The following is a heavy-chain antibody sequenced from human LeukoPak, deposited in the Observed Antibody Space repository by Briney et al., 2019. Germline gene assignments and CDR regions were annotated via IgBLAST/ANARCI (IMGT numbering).Heavy chain of an antibody. CDR3: ARLSSGWVNWYFDL. Sequence: SETLSLTCTVSGGSISSYYWNWVRQPPGKGLEWIGYIYYSGSTNYNPSLKSRVTISVDTSKNQFSLKLSSVTAADTAVYYCARLSSGWVNWYFDLWGRGTLVTVSS. V-gene: IGHV4-59*08. J-gene: IGHJ2*01. D-gene: IGHD6-19*01. CDR2: IYYSGST. CDR1: GGSISSYY.